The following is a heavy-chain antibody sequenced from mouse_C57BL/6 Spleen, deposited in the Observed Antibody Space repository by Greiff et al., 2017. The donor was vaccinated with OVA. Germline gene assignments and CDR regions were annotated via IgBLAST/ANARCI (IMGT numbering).Heavy chain of an antibody. J-gene: IGHJ4*01. CDR1: GYTFTSYW. CDR3: AREEIYYGYDVYYAMDY. D-gene: IGHD2-2*01. Sequence: QVQLQQPGAELVKPGASVKLSCKASGYTFTSYWMHWVKQRPGQGLEWIGMIHPNSGSTNYNEKFKSKATLTVDKSSSTAYMQLSSLTSEDSAVYYGAREEIYYGYDVYYAMDYWGQGTSVTVSS. CDR2: IHPNSGST. V-gene: IGHV1-64*01.